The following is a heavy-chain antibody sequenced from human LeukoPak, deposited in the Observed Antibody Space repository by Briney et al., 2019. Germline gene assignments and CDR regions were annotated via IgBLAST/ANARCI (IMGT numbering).Heavy chain of an antibody. J-gene: IGHJ4*02. Sequence: GASVKVSCKASGYTFTDHYIHWVRQAPGQGLEWMGWINPNSGGINYAQKFQGRVTMTRDTSISTAYMELNRLRSDDTAVYFCATDRLSQELLDYWGQGTLVTVSS. CDR3: ATDRLSQELLDY. V-gene: IGHV1-2*02. D-gene: IGHD2-15*01. CDR1: GYTFTDHY. CDR2: INPNSGGI.